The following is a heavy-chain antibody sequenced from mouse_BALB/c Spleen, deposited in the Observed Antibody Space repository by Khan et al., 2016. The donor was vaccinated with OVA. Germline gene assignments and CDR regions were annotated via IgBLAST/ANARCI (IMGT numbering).Heavy chain of an antibody. Sequence: EVELVESGGGLVQPGGSLKLSCAASGFTFSSYGMSWVRQTPDKRLELVATINTNVGSTYYPDSVKGRFTISRDNSKNNLYLQMSSLKSEDTAMYYCARVGIIYYGNYAYYLDYWGQGTTLTVSS. CDR3: ARVGIIYYGNYAYYLDY. CDR1: GFTFSSYG. D-gene: IGHD2-1*01. V-gene: IGHV5-6-3*01. CDR2: INTNVGST. J-gene: IGHJ2*01.